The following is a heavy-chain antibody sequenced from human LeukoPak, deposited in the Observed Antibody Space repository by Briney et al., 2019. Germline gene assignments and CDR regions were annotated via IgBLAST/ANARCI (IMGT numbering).Heavy chain of an antibody. V-gene: IGHV3-33*01. Sequence: PGRSLRLSCAASGFIFSSYNMHWVRQAPGKGLEWVAIIWYDGSNKYYADSVKGRFTISRDNSKKTLYLQMNSLRAEDTAVYYCAGSGYPEGLDFWGQGTLVTVSS. CDR3: AGSGYPEGLDF. D-gene: IGHD3-22*01. J-gene: IGHJ4*02. CDR1: GFIFSSYN. CDR2: IWYDGSNK.